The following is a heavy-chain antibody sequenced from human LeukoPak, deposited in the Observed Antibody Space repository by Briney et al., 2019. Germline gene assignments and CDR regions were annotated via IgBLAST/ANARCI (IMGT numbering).Heavy chain of an antibody. Sequence: ASVKVSCKASGGTFSSYAINWVRQAPGQGLEWMGGIIPIFGTANYAQKFQGRVTITADESTSTAYMEPSSLTSEDTAVYYCARSRGPRAEYFDYWGQGTLVTVSS. CDR1: GGTFSSYA. CDR3: ARSRGPRAEYFDY. J-gene: IGHJ4*02. CDR2: IIPIFGTA. V-gene: IGHV1-69*13. D-gene: IGHD2/OR15-2a*01.